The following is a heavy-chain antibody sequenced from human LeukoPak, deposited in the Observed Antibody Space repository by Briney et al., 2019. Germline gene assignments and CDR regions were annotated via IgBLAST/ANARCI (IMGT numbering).Heavy chain of an antibody. V-gene: IGHV3-30*18. CDR1: GFTFSSYG. J-gene: IGHJ4*02. CDR2: ISYDGSNK. Sequence: PGGSLRLSCAASGFTFSSYGMHWVRQAPGKGLEWVAVISYDGSNKYYADSVKGRFTISRDNSKNTLYLQMNSLRAEDKAVYYCAKDSGSGSYFRYYFDYWGQGTLVTVSS. CDR3: AKDSGSGSYFRYYFDY. D-gene: IGHD3-10*01.